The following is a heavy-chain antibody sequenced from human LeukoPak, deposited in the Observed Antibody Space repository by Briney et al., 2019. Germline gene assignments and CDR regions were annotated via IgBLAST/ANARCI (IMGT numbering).Heavy chain of an antibody. CDR3: ARDAEPSTILRFLEGGVVDI. CDR2: ISAYNGNT. J-gene: IGHJ3*02. D-gene: IGHD3-3*01. V-gene: IGHV1-18*01. Sequence: ASVKVSCKASGYAFTTYGIAWVRQAPGQGLEWMGWISAYNGNTNSAQKLQGRVTMTTDTSTSTAYMELSSLRSEDTAVYYCARDAEPSTILRFLEGGVVDIWGQGTMVTVSS. CDR1: GYAFTTYG.